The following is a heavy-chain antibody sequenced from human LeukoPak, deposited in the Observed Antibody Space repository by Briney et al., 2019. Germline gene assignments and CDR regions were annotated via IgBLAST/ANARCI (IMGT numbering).Heavy chain of an antibody. V-gene: IGHV3-30*03. CDR3: ARELGGFDY. CDR2: ISYDGSDK. CDR1: GSTFNRFA. D-gene: IGHD3-16*01. Sequence: PGRSLRLSCAASGSTFNRFAMHWVRQAPGKGLEWVAVISYDGSDKYYADSVKGRFTISRDNSKNTLYLQMNSLRAEDTAVYYCARELGGFDYWGQGTLVTVSS. J-gene: IGHJ4*02.